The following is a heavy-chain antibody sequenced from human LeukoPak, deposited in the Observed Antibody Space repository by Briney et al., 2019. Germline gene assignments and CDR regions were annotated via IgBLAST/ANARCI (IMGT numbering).Heavy chain of an antibody. Sequence: GGSLRLSCAASGFTFSSYWMSWVRQAPGKGLEWVANIKQDGSEKYYVDSVKGRFTISRDNAKNSLYLQMNSLRAEDTAVYYCARGGSYYDILTGYHHYYYYYMDVWGKGTTVTVSS. CDR2: IKQDGSEK. D-gene: IGHD3-9*01. V-gene: IGHV3-7*01. CDR3: ARGGSYYDILTGYHHYYYYYMDV. CDR1: GFTFSSYW. J-gene: IGHJ6*03.